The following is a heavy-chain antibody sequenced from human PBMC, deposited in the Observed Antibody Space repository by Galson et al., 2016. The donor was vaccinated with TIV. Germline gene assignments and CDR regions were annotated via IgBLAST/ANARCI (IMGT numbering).Heavy chain of an antibody. J-gene: IGHJ3*02. D-gene: IGHD1-1*01. V-gene: IGHV3-33*01. CDR2: IWYDGTNT. CDR1: GFTFSSFG. CDR3: TRTAMGSTRNAFDI. Sequence: SLRLSCAASGFTFSSFGMHWVRQAPGKGLEWVALIWYDGTNTYYADSVKGRFTISRDNSKNTLFVQMNSLRAEDTAVYYCTRTAMGSTRNAFDIWGQGTVVTVSS.